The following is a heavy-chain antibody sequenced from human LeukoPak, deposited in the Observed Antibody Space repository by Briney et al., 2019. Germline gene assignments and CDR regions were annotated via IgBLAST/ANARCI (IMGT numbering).Heavy chain of an antibody. V-gene: IGHV1-69*13. D-gene: IGHD3-22*01. CDR1: GGTFSSYA. CDR2: IIPIFGTA. Sequence: SVKVSCKASGGTFSSYAISWVRQAPGQGLEWMGGIIPIFGTANYAQKFQGRVTITADESTSTAYMELSSLRSEDTAVYYCARWGGGYYDSSGYYGDWGQGTLVTVSS. CDR3: ARWGGGYYDSSGYYGD. J-gene: IGHJ4*02.